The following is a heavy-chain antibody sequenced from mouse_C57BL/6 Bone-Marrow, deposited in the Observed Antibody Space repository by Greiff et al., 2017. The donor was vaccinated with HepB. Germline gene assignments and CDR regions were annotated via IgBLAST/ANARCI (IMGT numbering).Heavy chain of an antibody. V-gene: IGHV1-50*01. D-gene: IGHD2-5*01. CDR1: GYTFTSYW. CDR2: IDPSDSYT. J-gene: IGHJ4*01. CDR3: ATAYYSNYLYYYAMDY. Sequence: QVQLQQPGAELVKPGASVKLSCKASGYTFTSYWMQWVKQRPGQGLEWIGEIDPSDSYTNYNQKFKGKATLTVDTSSSTAYMQLSSLTSEDSAVYYCATAYYSNYLYYYAMDYWGQGTSVTVSS.